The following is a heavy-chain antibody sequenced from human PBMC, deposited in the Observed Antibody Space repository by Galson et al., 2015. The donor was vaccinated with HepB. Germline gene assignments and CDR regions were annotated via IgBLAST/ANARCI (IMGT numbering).Heavy chain of an antibody. J-gene: IGHJ4*02. CDR2: IYSDGNT. D-gene: IGHD4-17*01. CDR1: GFSFSNSA. Sequence: SLRLSCAVSGFSFSNSALTWVRQAPGRGLEWISVIYSDGNTYYADSVKGRFTISRDNSKNTLYLQMNSLRAEDTAVYYCARGATYDYGDYLDYWGQGTLVTVSS. CDR3: ARGATYDYGDYLDY. V-gene: IGHV3-53*01.